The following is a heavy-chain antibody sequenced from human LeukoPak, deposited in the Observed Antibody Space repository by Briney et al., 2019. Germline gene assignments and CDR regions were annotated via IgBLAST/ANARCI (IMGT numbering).Heavy chain of an antibody. CDR1: GGSISSGDYY. J-gene: IGHJ5*02. Sequence: SQTLSLTCTVSGGSISSGDYYCSWIRRPPGKGLEWIGYIYYSGRTYYNPFLKSRVTISVDTSKNQFSLKLSSVTAADTAVYYCARADLVNWFDPWGQGTLVTVSS. V-gene: IGHV4-30-4*01. CDR3: ARADLVNWFDP. CDR2: IYYSGRT.